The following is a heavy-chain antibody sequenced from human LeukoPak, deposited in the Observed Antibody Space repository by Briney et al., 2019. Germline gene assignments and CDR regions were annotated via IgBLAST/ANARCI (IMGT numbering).Heavy chain of an antibody. CDR2: ISSGGGST. J-gene: IGHJ3*02. V-gene: IGHV3-23*01. CDR3: AREGVPAAMSYAFDI. CDR1: GFTFSSYV. D-gene: IGHD2-2*01. Sequence: GGSLRLSCAASGFTFSSYVMSWVRQAPGKGLEWVSAISSGGGSTYYADSVKGRFTISRDNSKNTLYLQMNSLRVEDTALYYCAREGVPAAMSYAFDIWGQGTMVTVSS.